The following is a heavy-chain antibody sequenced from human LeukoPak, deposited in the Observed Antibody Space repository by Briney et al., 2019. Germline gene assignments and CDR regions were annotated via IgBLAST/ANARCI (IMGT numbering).Heavy chain of an antibody. Sequence: GGSLRLSCAASGFTFHNYAMHWVRQAPGKGLEWVSLIKGNGDTTYNADSVKGRFTISRDNSKNSMYLQINSLRTEDTALYYCAKDIGSGWSFDYWGQGTLVTVSS. CDR2: IKGNGDTT. D-gene: IGHD6-19*01. V-gene: IGHV3-43*02. CDR1: GFTFHNYA. CDR3: AKDIGSGWSFDY. J-gene: IGHJ4*02.